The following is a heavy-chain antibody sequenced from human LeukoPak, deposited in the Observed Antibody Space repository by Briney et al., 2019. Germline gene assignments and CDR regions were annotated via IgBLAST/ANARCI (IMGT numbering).Heavy chain of an antibody. CDR2: IYYSGST. CDR3: ARLGKSRSYFDY. V-gene: IGHV4-59*08. CDR1: GGSISSYY. D-gene: IGHD1-26*01. J-gene: IGHJ4*02. Sequence: SETLSLTCTVSGGSISSYYWSWIRQPPGKGLEWIGYIYYSGSTNYNPSLKSRVTISVDTSKNQFSLKLCSVTAADTAVYYCARLGKSRSYFDYWGQGTLVTVSS.